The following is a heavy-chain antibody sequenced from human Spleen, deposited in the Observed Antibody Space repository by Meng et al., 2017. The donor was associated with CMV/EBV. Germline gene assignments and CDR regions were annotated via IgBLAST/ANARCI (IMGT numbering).Heavy chain of an antibody. J-gene: IGHJ6*02. Sequence: GESLKISCAASGFTFNTYAMSWVRQAPGKGLEWVSAISGGGGSTYYADSVKGRFTISRDNAKNSLYLQMNSLRAEDTAVYYCARDMYSSGWYGAHYYYYYGMDVWGQGTTVTVSS. D-gene: IGHD6-19*01. CDR1: GFTFNTYA. CDR2: ISGGGGST. V-gene: IGHV3-23*01. CDR3: ARDMYSSGWYGAHYYYYYGMDV.